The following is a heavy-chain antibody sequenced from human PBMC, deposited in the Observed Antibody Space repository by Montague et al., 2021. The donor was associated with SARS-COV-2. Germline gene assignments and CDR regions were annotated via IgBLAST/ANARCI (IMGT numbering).Heavy chain of an antibody. V-gene: IGHV4-34*01. Sequence: SETLSLTCAVHGTLFSGYYWNWIRQPPGKGLEWIGEINHGGSTKYIPSLKSPLTISADTSKNQFSLKLTTVAATDTAVYYCTRLRDGVVPSPILGVGPYYCGYDMDVWGGGTTVTVSS. J-gene: IGHJ6*01. CDR2: INHGGST. CDR1: GTLFSGYY. D-gene: IGHD3-10*01. CDR3: TRLRDGVVPSPILGVGPYYCGYDMDV.